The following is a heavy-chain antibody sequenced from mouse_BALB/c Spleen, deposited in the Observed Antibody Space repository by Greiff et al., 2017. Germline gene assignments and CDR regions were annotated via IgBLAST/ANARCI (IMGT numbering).Heavy chain of an antibody. D-gene: IGHD1-1*01. CDR1: GYTFTSYW. J-gene: IGHJ3*01. V-gene: IGHV1S132*01. CDR3: ARDDYGSPPFAY. Sequence: QVQLQQSGAELVKPGASVKLSCKTSGYTFTSYWIQWVKQRPGQGLGWIGEIFPGTGTTYYNEKFKGKATLTIDTSSSTAYMQLSSLTSEDSAVYFCARDDYGSPPFAYWGQGTLVTVSA. CDR2: IFPGTGTT.